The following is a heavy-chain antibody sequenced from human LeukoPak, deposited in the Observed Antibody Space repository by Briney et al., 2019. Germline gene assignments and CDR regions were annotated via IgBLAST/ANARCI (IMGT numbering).Heavy chain of an antibody. CDR2: IYSGGST. CDR1: GFTVSSNY. J-gene: IGHJ4*02. Sequence: GGSLRLSCAASGFTVSSNYMSWVRQAPGKGLEWVSVIYSGGSTYYADSVKGRFTISGDNSKNTLYLQMNSLRAEDTAVYYCARDCDGRTGCYVRDYWGQGTPVTVSS. V-gene: IGHV3-53*01. D-gene: IGHD2-2*01. CDR3: ARDCDGRTGCYVRDY.